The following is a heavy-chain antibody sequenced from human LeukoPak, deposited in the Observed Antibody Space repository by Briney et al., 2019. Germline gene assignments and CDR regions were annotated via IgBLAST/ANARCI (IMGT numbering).Heavy chain of an antibody. CDR3: ARDRDGWVFDY. V-gene: IGHV4-38-2*02. D-gene: IGHD1-26*01. CDR2: IYHSGST. Sequence: SETLSLTCTVSGYSISSGYYWGWIRQPPGKGLEWIGSIYHSGSTYYNPSLKSRVTISVDTSKNQFSLKLSSVTAADTAVYYCARDRDGWVFDYWGQGTLVSVSS. J-gene: IGHJ4*02. CDR1: GYSISSGYY.